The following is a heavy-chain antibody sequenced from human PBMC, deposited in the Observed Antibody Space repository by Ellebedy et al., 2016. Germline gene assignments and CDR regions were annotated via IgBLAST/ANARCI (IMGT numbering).Heavy chain of an antibody. CDR1: GFTFSVAG. CDR3: ARDGSEWSRDY. V-gene: IGHV3-21*01. CDR2: IVFSGTAT. Sequence: GGSLRLSXAPPGFTFSVAGMTRVRQAPGKGLEWVATIVFSGTATYYSDSVKGRFIISRDNAKNSLFLQMNSLRVEDTAVYYCARDGSEWSRDYWGQGTLVTVSS. J-gene: IGHJ4*02. D-gene: IGHD3-3*01.